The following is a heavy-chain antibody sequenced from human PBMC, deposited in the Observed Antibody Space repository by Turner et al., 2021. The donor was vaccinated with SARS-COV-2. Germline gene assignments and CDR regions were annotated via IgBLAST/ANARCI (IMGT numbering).Heavy chain of an antibody. J-gene: IGHJ4*02. CDR2: IGSSGKDT. CDR1: GFIFSRYA. D-gene: IGHD3-22*01. Sequence: EVQLLESGGGLLQPGGSLRLSCAAPGFIFSRYAMSWVRQHPGKGMEWVSSIGSSGKDTYYADPVKGRFTISRDNSKNTLYVQMNSLRAEDTALYYCARRNRETTQKAGSGSPLFYFDYWGQGTLVTVSS. CDR3: ARRNRETTQKAGSGSPLFYFDY. V-gene: IGHV3-23*01.